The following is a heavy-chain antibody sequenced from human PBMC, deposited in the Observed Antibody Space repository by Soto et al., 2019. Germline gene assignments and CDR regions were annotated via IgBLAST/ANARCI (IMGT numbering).Heavy chain of an antibody. CDR3: ARDGSRDDYDILTGYYPPYYYYGMDV. D-gene: IGHD3-9*01. V-gene: IGHV1-69*13. CDR2: IIPIFGTA. J-gene: IGHJ6*02. CDR1: GGTFSSYA. Sequence: SVKVSCKASGGTFSSYAIRWVRQAPGQGLEWMGGIIPIFGTANYAQKFQGRVTITADESTSTAYIELSSLRSEDTAVYYCARDGSRDDYDILTGYYPPYYYYGMDVWGQGTTVTVSS.